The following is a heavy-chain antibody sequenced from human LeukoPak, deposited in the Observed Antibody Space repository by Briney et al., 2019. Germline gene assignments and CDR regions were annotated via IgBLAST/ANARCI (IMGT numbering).Heavy chain of an antibody. Sequence: GGSLRLSCAASGFTFSGSAMHWVRQASGKGLEWVGRIRSKANSYATAYAASVKGRFTISRDDSKNTAYLQMNSLKTEDTAVYYCTSWKGDGYNYYYYYYMDVWGKGTTVTVSS. CDR1: GFTFSGSA. CDR3: TSWKGDGYNYYYYYYMDV. V-gene: IGHV3-73*01. D-gene: IGHD5-24*01. J-gene: IGHJ6*03. CDR2: IRSKANSYAT.